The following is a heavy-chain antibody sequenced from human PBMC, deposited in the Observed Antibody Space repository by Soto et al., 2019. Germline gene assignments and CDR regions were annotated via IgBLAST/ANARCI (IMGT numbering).Heavy chain of an antibody. CDR1: GYTFTSYA. V-gene: IGHV1-3*01. J-gene: IGHJ6*02. CDR3: ARSCYSGSYYYYGMDV. Sequence: ASVKVSCKASGYTFTSYAMHWVRQAPGQRLEWMGWINAGNGNTKYSQKFQGRFTISRDNAKNTLNLQMNSLTAEDTAVYYCARSCYSGSYYYYGMDVWGQGTTVTVSS. D-gene: IGHD2-15*01. CDR2: INAGNGNT.